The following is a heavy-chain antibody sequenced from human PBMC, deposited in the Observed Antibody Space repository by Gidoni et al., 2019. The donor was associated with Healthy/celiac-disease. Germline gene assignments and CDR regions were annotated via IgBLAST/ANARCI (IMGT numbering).Heavy chain of an antibody. CDR3: ANSLFGYSGYDFGY. J-gene: IGHJ4*02. Sequence: QVQLVQSGAEVKKPGSSVKVSCKASGGTFSSYAISWVRQAPVKGREWMGGIIPILGTANYAQKFQGRVTITADESTSTAYMELSSLRSEDTAVYYCANSLFGYSGYDFGYWGQGTLVTVSS. CDR2: IIPILGTA. V-gene: IGHV1-69*01. CDR1: GGTFSSYA. D-gene: IGHD5-12*01.